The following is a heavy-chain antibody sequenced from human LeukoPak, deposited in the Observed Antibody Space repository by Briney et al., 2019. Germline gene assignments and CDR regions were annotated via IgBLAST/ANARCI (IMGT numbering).Heavy chain of an antibody. Sequence: SETLSLTCTVSGGSISSYYWSWIRQPPGKGLEWIGYIYYSGSTNYNPSLKSRVTISVDTSKNQLSLKLSSVTAADTAVYYCARDSGTGYYFDYWGQGTLVTVSS. V-gene: IGHV4-59*01. D-gene: IGHD2-8*02. CDR1: GGSISSYY. CDR3: ARDSGTGYYFDY. J-gene: IGHJ4*02. CDR2: IYYSGST.